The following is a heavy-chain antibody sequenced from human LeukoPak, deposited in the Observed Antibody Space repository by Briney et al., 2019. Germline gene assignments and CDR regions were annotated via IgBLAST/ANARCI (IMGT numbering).Heavy chain of an antibody. Sequence: TGGSLRLSCAASGFTFSSYSMNWVRQAPGKGLEWVSYISGSSSTIYYADSVKGRFTISRDNSKNTLYLQMNSLRAEDTAVYYCARHRGPTLYNTVYFDCWGQGTLVTVSS. D-gene: IGHD3-3*01. J-gene: IGHJ4*02. CDR1: GFTFSSYS. V-gene: IGHV3-48*01. CDR2: ISGSSSTI. CDR3: ARHRGPTLYNTVYFDC.